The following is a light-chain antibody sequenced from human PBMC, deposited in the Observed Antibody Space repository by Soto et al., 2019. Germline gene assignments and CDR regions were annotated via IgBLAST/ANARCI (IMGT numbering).Light chain of an antibody. V-gene: IGKV3-15*01. CDR1: ESVSKY. CDR2: EAS. Sequence: EVVLTQSPATLSVSPGERAIVSCRASESVSKYLAWYQQKPGQAPRLLIYEASARATGIPSRFSGSGSGTEFTLTINSLQSEDFAVYYCHQYNDWRTFGQGTKVDIK. J-gene: IGKJ1*01. CDR3: HQYNDWRT.